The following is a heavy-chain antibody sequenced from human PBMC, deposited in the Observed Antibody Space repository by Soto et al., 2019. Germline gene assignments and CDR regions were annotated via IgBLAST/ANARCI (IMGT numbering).Heavy chain of an antibody. CDR2: IYPSDSDT. J-gene: IGHJ4*02. CDR3: ARGGVSTRTFDY. D-gene: IGHD3-3*01. CDR1: GYNFAGYW. V-gene: IGHV5-51*01. Sequence: GESLKISCKGSGYNFAGYWIAWVRQMPGKGLELMGIIYPSDSDTRYRPSFQGQVTISADKSISSAYLQWSSLRASDTAMYYCARGGVSTRTFDYWGQGTAVTVSS.